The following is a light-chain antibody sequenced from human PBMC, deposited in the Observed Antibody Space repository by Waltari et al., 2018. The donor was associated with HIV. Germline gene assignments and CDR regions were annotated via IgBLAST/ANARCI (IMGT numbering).Light chain of an antibody. V-gene: IGLV3-1*01. Sequence: SYELTQPPSVSVSPGQTASITCSGEKLGEKYACWYQQKPGQSPVVVIYQDRKRPSGSHERISGSNSGNTATLTINGTQAMDEADYYCQAWDSSTVIFGGGTRLTVL. CDR3: QAWDSSTVI. J-gene: IGLJ2*01. CDR2: QDR. CDR1: KLGEKY.